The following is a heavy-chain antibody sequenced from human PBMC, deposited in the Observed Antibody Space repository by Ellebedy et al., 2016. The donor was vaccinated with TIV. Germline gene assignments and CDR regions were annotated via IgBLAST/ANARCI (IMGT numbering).Heavy chain of an antibody. D-gene: IGHD3-10*01. CDR3: ARYSGSGTYYRNGMDV. CDR1: GYTFIDYG. J-gene: IGHJ6*02. CDR2: VSAYSGNT. V-gene: IGHV1-18*01. Sequence: AASVKVSCKSSGYTFIDYGVTWVRQAPGQGLDWMGWVSAYSGNTNYAENLQGRVTMTTDTSTDTAYMELSSLRSDDTAVYFCARYSGSGTYYRNGMDVWGQGTTVTVSS.